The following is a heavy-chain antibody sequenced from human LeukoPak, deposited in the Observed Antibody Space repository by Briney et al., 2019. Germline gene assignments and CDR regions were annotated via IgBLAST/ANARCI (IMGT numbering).Heavy chain of an antibody. J-gene: IGHJ4*02. Sequence: PSETLSLTCTVSGGSISSSSYYWGWIRQPPGKGLEWIGSIYYSGSTYYNPSLKSRVTISVDTSKNQFSLKLSSVTAADTAVYYCTRGEPETVFDSWGQGTLVTVSS. D-gene: IGHD2-21*02. V-gene: IGHV4-39*01. CDR3: TRGEPETVFDS. CDR1: GGSISSSSYY. CDR2: IYYSGST.